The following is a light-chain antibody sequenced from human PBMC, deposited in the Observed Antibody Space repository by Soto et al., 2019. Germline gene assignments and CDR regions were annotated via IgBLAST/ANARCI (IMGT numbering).Light chain of an antibody. Sequence: QSVLTQPASVSGSPGQSITISCTGTSSDVGSYNLVSWYQQHPGKAPKLMIYEGSKRPSGVSNRFSGSKSGITASLTISGLQAEDEADYYCCSYAGSSTYVVFGGGTKVTVL. CDR2: EGS. V-gene: IGLV2-23*01. CDR1: SSDVGSYNL. CDR3: CSYAGSSTYVV. J-gene: IGLJ2*01.